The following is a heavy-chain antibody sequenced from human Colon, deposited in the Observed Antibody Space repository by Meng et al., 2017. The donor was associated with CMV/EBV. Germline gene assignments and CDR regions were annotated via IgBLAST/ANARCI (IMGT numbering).Heavy chain of an antibody. CDR1: GVSLNTYY. CDR3: ASSGLGGRLLFEN. CDR2: IYISGST. Sequence: QVQLQESGPRLVKPSXXXXXTCTVSGVSLNTYYWSWTRQPAGKGLEWIGRIYISGSTDYNPSLKSRVTLSVDTSKNQFSLKLSSVTAADTAVYYCASSGLGGRLLFENWGQGTLVTVSS. V-gene: IGHV4-4*07. J-gene: IGHJ4*02. D-gene: IGHD3-16*01.